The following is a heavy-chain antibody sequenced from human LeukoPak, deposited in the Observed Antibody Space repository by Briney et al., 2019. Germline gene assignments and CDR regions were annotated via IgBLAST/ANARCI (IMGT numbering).Heavy chain of an antibody. J-gene: IGHJ6*03. CDR2: ISSSSSYI. CDR3: ARVTYYDFWSGYFSTDYYYYYMDV. D-gene: IGHD3-3*01. Sequence: GGSLRLSCAAAGFTFSSYSMNWVRQAPGKGLVWVSSISSSSSYIYYADSVKGRFTIARDNAKNTLYLQMNSLRAEDTAVYYCARVTYYDFWSGYFSTDYYYYYMDVWGKGTTVTVSS. V-gene: IGHV3-21*01. CDR1: GFTFSSYS.